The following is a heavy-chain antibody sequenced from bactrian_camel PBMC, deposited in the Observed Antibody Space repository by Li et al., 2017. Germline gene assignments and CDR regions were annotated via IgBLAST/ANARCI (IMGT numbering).Heavy chain of an antibody. D-gene: IGHD3*01. Sequence: VQLVESGGGSVQAGGSLRLSCTTSGDKWTYNYVAWFHQAPGKAREGVATIYSGGYRTYYASSVEGRFTISRDNAKNTLYLQMDNLKPDDTGMYYCARGPRGRGACLDASQYHSWGQGTQVTVS. CDR2: IYSGGYRT. CDR1: GDKWTYNY. CDR3: ARGPRGRGACLDASQYHS. V-gene: IGHV3S40*01. J-gene: IGHJ4*01.